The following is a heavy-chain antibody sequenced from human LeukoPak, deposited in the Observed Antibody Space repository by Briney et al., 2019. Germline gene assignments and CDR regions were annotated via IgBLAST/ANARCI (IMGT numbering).Heavy chain of an antibody. Sequence: PGGSLRLSCAASGFTFSDYYMSWIRQAPGKGLEWVSSISSSSSYIYYADSVKGRFTISRDNAKNSLYLQMNSLRAEDTAVYYCARAMYYDFWSGSPLDYWGQGTLVTVSS. V-gene: IGHV3-11*06. J-gene: IGHJ4*02. D-gene: IGHD3-3*01. CDR2: ISSSSSYI. CDR3: ARAMYYDFWSGSPLDY. CDR1: GFTFSDYY.